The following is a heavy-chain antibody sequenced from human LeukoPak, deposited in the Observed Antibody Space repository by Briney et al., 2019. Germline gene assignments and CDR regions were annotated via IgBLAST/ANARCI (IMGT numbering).Heavy chain of an antibody. D-gene: IGHD2-15*01. CDR2: ISGSGGST. Sequence: PAGGSLRLSCAASGFTFSSYVMSWVRQAPGKGLEWVSAISGSGGSTYYADSVKGRFTISRDNSRNTLYLQMNSLRAEDTAVYYCAKDRYCSGVTCYSGFDYWGQGTLVTVSS. V-gene: IGHV3-23*01. CDR3: AKDRYCSGVTCYSGFDY. J-gene: IGHJ4*02. CDR1: GFTFSSYV.